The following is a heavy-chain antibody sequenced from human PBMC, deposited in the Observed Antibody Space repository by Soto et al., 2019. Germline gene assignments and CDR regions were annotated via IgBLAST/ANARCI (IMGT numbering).Heavy chain of an antibody. V-gene: IGHV3-23*01. CDR3: ANESPIVDPWQLTSYDDY. CDR2: ISGSGGST. J-gene: IGHJ4*02. CDR1: GFTFSSYA. D-gene: IGHD6-13*01. Sequence: GGSLRLSCAASGFTFSSYAMSWVRQAPGKGLEWVSAISGSGGSTYYADSVKGRFTISRDNSKNTLYLQMNSLRAEDTAVYYCANESPIVDPWQLTSYDDYWGQGTLVTVSS.